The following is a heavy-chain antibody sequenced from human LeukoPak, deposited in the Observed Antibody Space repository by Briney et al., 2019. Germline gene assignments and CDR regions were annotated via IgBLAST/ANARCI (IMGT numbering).Heavy chain of an antibody. CDR2: ISSSGSTI. Sequence: GGSLRLSCAASGFTFSSYEMNWVRQAPGKGLEGVSYISSSGSTIYYADSVKGRFTISRDNAKNSLYLQMNSLRAEDTAVYYCAREVGGYGSGSSDYWGQGTLVTVSS. D-gene: IGHD3-10*01. CDR3: AREVGGYGSGSSDY. CDR1: GFTFSSYE. J-gene: IGHJ4*02. V-gene: IGHV3-48*03.